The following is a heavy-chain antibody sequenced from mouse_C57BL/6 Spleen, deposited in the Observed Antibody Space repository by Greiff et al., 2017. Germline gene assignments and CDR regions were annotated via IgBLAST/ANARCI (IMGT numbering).Heavy chain of an antibody. V-gene: IGHV1-55*01. D-gene: IGHD2-3*01. CDR1: GYTFTSYW. Sequence: VKLQQPGAELVKPGASVKMSCKASGYTFTSYWITWVKQRPGQGLEWIGDIYPGSGSTNYNEKFKSKATLTVDKSYSTAYMQLSSLTSEDSAVYYCARSDGYCSLSWYFDYWGPGTTVTVSS. CDR2: IYPGSGST. CDR3: ARSDGYCSLSWYFDY. J-gene: IGHJ1*01.